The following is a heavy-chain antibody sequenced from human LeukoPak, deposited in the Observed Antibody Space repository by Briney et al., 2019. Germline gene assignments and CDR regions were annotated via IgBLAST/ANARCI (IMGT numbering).Heavy chain of an antibody. CDR2: INPNSGGT. Sequence: GASVKVSCKASRGTFSSSAIIWVRQAPGQGLEWMGWINPNSGGTNYAQKFQGRVTMTRDTSISTAYMELSRLRSDDTAVYYCARESSRLGGNWFDPWGQGTLVTVSS. CDR1: RGTFSSSA. J-gene: IGHJ5*02. D-gene: IGHD6-25*01. CDR3: ARESSRLGGNWFDP. V-gene: IGHV1-2*02.